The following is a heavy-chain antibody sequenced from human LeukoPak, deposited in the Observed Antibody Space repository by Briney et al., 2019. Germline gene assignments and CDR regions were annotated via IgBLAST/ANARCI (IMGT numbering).Heavy chain of an antibody. Sequence: SQTLSLTCTVSGGSISSGGYYWSWIRQHPGKGLERIGYIYYSGSTYYNPSLKSRVTISVDTSKNQFSLKLSSVTAADTAVYYCARDLIRSGTLDYWGQGTLVTVSS. V-gene: IGHV4-31*03. CDR3: ARDLIRSGTLDY. CDR2: IYYSGST. J-gene: IGHJ4*02. D-gene: IGHD3-22*01. CDR1: GGSISSGGYY.